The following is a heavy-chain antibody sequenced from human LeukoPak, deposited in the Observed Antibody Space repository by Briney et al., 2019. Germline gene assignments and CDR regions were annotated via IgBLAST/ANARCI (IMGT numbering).Heavy chain of an antibody. D-gene: IGHD3-22*01. CDR2: ISYDGSNK. Sequence: PGGSLRLSCAASGFIFSSYGMHWVRQAPGKGLEWVAVISYDGSNKYYADSVKGRFPISRDNSKNMLYLQMNSLRIEDTAVYYCARNSDYYDYSPQSVWGQGTLVTVS. CDR1: GFIFSSYG. J-gene: IGHJ4*02. CDR3: ARNSDYYDYSPQSV. V-gene: IGHV3-30*03.